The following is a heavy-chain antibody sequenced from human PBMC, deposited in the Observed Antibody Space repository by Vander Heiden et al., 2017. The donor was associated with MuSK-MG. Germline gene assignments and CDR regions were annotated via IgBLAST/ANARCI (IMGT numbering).Heavy chain of an antibody. Sequence: EVQLVESGGGLVQPGGSLRLSCAASGFTFSSYGMSWVRQAPGKGLEWVANIKQDGSEKYYVDSVKGRFTISRDNAKNSLYLQMNSLRAEDTAVYYCARDGEEWLPGDYWGQGTLVTVSS. J-gene: IGHJ4*02. CDR2: IKQDGSEK. V-gene: IGHV3-7*01. CDR1: GFTFSSYG. CDR3: ARDGEEWLPGDY. D-gene: IGHD6-19*01.